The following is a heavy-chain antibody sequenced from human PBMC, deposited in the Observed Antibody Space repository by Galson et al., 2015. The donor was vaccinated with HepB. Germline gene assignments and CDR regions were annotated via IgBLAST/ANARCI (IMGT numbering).Heavy chain of an antibody. J-gene: IGHJ6*02. CDR3: ARSGIAERGMDV. Sequence: MNWIRQPPGKALEWLALIDWDDDKYYSTSLKTRLTISKDTSKNQVVLTMTNMDPVDTATYYCARSGIAERGMDVWGQGTTVTVSS. V-gene: IGHV2-70*01. CDR2: IDWDDDK. D-gene: IGHD6-13*01.